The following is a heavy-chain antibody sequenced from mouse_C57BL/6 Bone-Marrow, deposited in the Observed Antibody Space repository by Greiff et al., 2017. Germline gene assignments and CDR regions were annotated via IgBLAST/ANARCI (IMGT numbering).Heavy chain of an antibody. J-gene: IGHJ1*03. CDR1: GYTFTSYW. V-gene: IGHV1-55*01. D-gene: IGHD2-5*01. CDR2: IYPGSGST. CDR3: ARPYYSNYWYFDV. Sequence: QVQLQQPGAELVKPGASVKMSCEASGYTFTSYWITWVKQRPGQGLEWIGDIYPGSGSTNYNETFKSKATLTVDTSSNTAYMQLRRMTSEHSAVYFCARPYYSNYWYFDVWGTGTTVTVSS.